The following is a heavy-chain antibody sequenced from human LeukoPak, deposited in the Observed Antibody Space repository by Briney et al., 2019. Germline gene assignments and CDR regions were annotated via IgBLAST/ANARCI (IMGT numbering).Heavy chain of an antibody. CDR3: TRRVSTTRWFDP. J-gene: IGHJ5*02. D-gene: IGHD2-15*01. CDR1: GFNFSTYW. V-gene: IGHV3-74*01. Sequence: GSLRLSCAASGFNFSTYWMSWVRQAPGKGLVWVSRIKSDGSTTNYADSVKGRFTISRDNAENTLYLQMNSLRVEDTAVYYCTRRVSTTRWFDPWGQGTLVTVSS. CDR2: IKSDGSTT.